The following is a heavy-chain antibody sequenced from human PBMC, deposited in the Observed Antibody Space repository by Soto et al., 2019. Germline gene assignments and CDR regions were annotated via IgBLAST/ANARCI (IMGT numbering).Heavy chain of an antibody. CDR2: INPNSGAT. J-gene: IGHJ6*02. CDR1: GYMFTGNY. Sequence: ASVKVPCKASGYMFTGNYMHWVRQAPGQGLEYMGWINPNSGATNYAQKFQGRVTMTWDTSISTAYMELSSLRSEDTAVYYCAREKDCSSTSCYMQYYYYGMDVWGQGTTVTVSS. D-gene: IGHD2-2*02. CDR3: AREKDCSSTSCYMQYYYYGMDV. V-gene: IGHV1-2*02.